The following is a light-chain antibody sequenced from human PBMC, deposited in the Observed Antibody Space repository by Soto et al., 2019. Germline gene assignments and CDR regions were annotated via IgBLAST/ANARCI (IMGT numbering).Light chain of an antibody. CDR3: QQYSDWPPTYT. V-gene: IGKV3-15*01. CDR2: GAS. CDR1: QRVSTN. Sequence: EIVMTQSPATLSVSPGERATLSCRASQRVSTNLAWYQQKPGQAPRLLIYGASTRATGIPGRFSGSGAETEFTLTISNLQSEDFAVYNCQQYSDWPPTYTFGQGTKLEIK. J-gene: IGKJ2*01.